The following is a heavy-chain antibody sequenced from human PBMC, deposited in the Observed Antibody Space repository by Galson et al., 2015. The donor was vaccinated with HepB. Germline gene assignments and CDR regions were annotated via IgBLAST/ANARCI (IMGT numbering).Heavy chain of an antibody. Sequence: SLRLSCAASGFSFSGSAMHWVRQASGKGLEWVGRIRSKANSYATVFAESVKGRFTITRDDSKNTAYLQMNSLKIEDTAVYYCTTYYDSSGYYGFDYWGQGTLVTVSS. J-gene: IGHJ4*02. D-gene: IGHD3-22*01. CDR2: IRSKANSYAT. CDR3: TTYYDSSGYYGFDY. CDR1: GFSFSGSA. V-gene: IGHV3-73*01.